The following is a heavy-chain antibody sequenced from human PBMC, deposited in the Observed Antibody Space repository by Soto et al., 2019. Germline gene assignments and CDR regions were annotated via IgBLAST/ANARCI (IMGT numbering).Heavy chain of an antibody. J-gene: IGHJ5*02. CDR1: GFTFSSYG. Sequence: QVQLVESGGGVVQPGRSLRLSCAASGFTFSSYGMHWVRQAPGKGLEWVAVISYDGSNKYYADSVKGRFTISRDNSKNTLYLQMNSLRAEDTAVYYCAKDRGWLNWCDPWGQGTLVTVSS. CDR3: AKDRGWLNWCDP. CDR2: ISYDGSNK. V-gene: IGHV3-30*18. D-gene: IGHD6-19*01.